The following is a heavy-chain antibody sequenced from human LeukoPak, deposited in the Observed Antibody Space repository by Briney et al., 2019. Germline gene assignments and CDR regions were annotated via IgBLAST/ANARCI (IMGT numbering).Heavy chain of an antibody. CDR2: IKQDGSEK. D-gene: IGHD6-19*01. CDR1: GFTFDNYW. Sequence: GGSLRLSCEASGFTFDNYWMSWVRQAPGKGLEWVANIKQDGSEKYYVDSVKGRFTISRGNAKNSLFLQMNSLGAEDTAVYYCAVYSSGWYNTFDIWGQGTMVTVSS. J-gene: IGHJ3*02. V-gene: IGHV3-7*01. CDR3: AVYSSGWYNTFDI.